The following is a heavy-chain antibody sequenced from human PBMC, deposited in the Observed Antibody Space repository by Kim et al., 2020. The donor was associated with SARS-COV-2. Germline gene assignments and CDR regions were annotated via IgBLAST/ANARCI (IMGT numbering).Heavy chain of an antibody. CDR3: ARNGKAGDFWSGYQWYAFDI. Sequence: ASVKVSCKASGYTFTSYDINWVRQATGQGLEWMGWMNPNSGNTGYAQKFQGRVTMTRNTSISTAYMELSSLRSEDTAVYYCARNGKAGDFWSGYQWYAFDIWGQGTMVTVSS. J-gene: IGHJ3*02. D-gene: IGHD3-3*01. CDR2: MNPNSGNT. V-gene: IGHV1-8*01. CDR1: GYTFTSYD.